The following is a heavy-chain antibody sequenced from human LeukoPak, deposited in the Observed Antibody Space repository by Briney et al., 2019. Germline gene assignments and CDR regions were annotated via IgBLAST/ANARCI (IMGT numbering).Heavy chain of an antibody. Sequence: GGSLRLSYVASGFDFSSHWMTWVRQAPGKGLEWVANIKQDESEKYYVDSVKGRFTISRDNAKNALYLQMNSLRAEDTAIYYCARDCGITSCSLFDQWGQGILVTVSS. CDR2: IKQDESEK. CDR1: GFDFSSHW. CDR3: ARDCGITSCSLFDQ. J-gene: IGHJ4*02. D-gene: IGHD2-2*01. V-gene: IGHV3-7*01.